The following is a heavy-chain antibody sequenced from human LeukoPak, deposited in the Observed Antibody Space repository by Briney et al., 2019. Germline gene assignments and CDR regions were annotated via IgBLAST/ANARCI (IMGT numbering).Heavy chain of an antibody. D-gene: IGHD5-12*01. CDR2: ISGSSGPT. CDR1: GFTFSNYA. V-gene: IGHV3-23*01. J-gene: IGHJ3*02. Sequence: GGSLRLSCAASGFTFSNYAMSWVRQAPGKGLEWVSAISGSSGPTHYADSVKGRFTISRDNAKNSLYLQMNSLRAEDTAVYYCARLIVAHQDAFDIWGQGTMVTVSS. CDR3: ARLIVAHQDAFDI.